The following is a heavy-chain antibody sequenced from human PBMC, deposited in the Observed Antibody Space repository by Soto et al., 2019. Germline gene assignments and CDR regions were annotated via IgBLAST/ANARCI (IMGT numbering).Heavy chain of an antibody. J-gene: IGHJ5*02. CDR1: GGSINSGDYS. CDR3: ARGLNYYDSSGDSLFDP. Sequence: SETLSLTCTVSGGSINSGDYSWTWIRQPPGKGLEWIGYIYHTGTTYYNMSLKSRVTISVDRSKNQFSLKLSSVTAADTAVYYCARGLNYYDSSGDSLFDPWRQGTLVTVSS. CDR2: IYHTGTT. D-gene: IGHD3-22*01. V-gene: IGHV4-30-2*01.